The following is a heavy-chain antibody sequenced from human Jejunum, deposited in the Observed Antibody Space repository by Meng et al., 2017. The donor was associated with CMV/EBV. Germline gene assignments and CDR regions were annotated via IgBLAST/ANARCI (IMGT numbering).Heavy chain of an antibody. CDR3: TKDTGVVPEAVHTFDI. J-gene: IGHJ3*02. D-gene: IGHD2-2*01. Sequence: IFDNYAMHWVRPAPGKGLEWVSGIGWNSGSIIYADSVKGRFTISRDNAKNSLYLQMHSLSPEDTALYYCTKDTGVVPEAVHTFDIWGHGTMVTVSS. CDR1: IFDNYA. V-gene: IGHV3-9*01. CDR2: IGWNSGSI.